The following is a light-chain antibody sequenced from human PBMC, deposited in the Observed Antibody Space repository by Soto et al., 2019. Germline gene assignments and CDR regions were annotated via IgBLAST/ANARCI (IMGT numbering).Light chain of an antibody. Sequence: QAVVTQPPSVSGAPGQRVTISCTGSNSNIGAGYDVHWYLQLPGTAPKLLIYGHTNRPSGVPDRFSASKSGTSASLAITGLQAEDEAVYYCQSYDSGLSGVLFGGGTKLTVL. CDR1: NSNIGAGYD. CDR2: GHT. J-gene: IGLJ2*01. V-gene: IGLV1-40*01. CDR3: QSYDSGLSGVL.